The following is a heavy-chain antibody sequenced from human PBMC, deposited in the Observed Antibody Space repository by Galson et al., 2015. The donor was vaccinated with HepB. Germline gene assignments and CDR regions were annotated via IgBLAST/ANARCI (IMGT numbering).Heavy chain of an antibody. D-gene: IGHD4-17*01. CDR2: ISAYNGNT. V-gene: IGHV1-18*01. CDR3: ARSPRSYYGDKNTDY. J-gene: IGHJ4*02. Sequence: SVKVSCKASGYTFTSYGISWVRQAPGQGLEWMGWISAYNGNTNYAQKLQGRVAMTTDTSTSTAYMELRSLRSDDTAVYYCARSPRSYYGDKNTDYWGQGTLVTVSS. CDR1: GYTFTSYG.